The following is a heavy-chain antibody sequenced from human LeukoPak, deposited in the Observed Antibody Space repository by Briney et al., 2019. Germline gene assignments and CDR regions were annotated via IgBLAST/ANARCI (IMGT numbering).Heavy chain of an antibody. D-gene: IGHD6-19*01. Sequence: SQTLSLTCAISGDSVSINSAAWNWIRQSPSRGLEWLGRTYQRSKWYNDYAVSVKSRITINPDISKNQFSLQLNSVTPEDTAVYYCARSPSPYSSGWYFDYWGQGTLVAVSS. J-gene: IGHJ4*02. CDR1: GDSVSINSAA. CDR3: ARSPSPYSSGWYFDY. CDR2: TYQRSKWYN. V-gene: IGHV6-1*01.